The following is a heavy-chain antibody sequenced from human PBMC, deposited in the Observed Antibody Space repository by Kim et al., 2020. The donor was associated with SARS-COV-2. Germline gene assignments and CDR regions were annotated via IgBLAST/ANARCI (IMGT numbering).Heavy chain of an antibody. Sequence: GGSLRLSWAASGFTFRNYWMHWVRQAPGKGLVWVSRINGDGTTTSYADSVKGRFTISRDKGKNTLYLQMNSLRAEDTAVYYCVRRSGGSPYWYFDLWGRGTLVTVSS. V-gene: IGHV3-74*01. CDR1: GFTFRNYW. D-gene: IGHD2-15*01. CDR2: INGDGTTT. CDR3: VRRSGGSPYWYFDL. J-gene: IGHJ2*01.